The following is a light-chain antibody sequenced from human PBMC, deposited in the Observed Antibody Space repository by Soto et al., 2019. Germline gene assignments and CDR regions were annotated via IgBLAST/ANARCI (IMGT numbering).Light chain of an antibody. CDR3: QQYSTYST. V-gene: IGKV1-5*01. CDR1: QSISSS. CDR2: DAS. Sequence: DIPMTQSPSTLSASVGDRVTITCRASQSISSSLAWYQQKPGKAPKLLIYDASNLESGVPSIFSGSGSGTEITLTISSLPPDDFATYYCQQYSTYSTFGQGTRVEIK. J-gene: IGKJ1*01.